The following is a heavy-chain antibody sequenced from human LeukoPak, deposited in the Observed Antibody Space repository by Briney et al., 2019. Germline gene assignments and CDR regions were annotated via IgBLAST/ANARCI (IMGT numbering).Heavy chain of an antibody. V-gene: IGHV3-30*03. J-gene: IGHJ4*02. CDR1: GFTFNSYG. CDR2: ISYDETDK. CDR3: ARRQRITVIVVVITTDY. Sequence: GSPRLSCAASGFTFNSYGMHWVCQAPGKGLEWVAVISYDETDKYYADSVKGRFTISRDNSKNTLYLQMNSLRAEDTAVYYCARRQRITVIVVVITTDYWGQRTLGSASS. D-gene: IGHD3-22*01.